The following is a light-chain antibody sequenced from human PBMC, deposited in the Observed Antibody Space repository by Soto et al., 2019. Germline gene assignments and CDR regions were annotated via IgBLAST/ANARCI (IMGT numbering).Light chain of an antibody. J-gene: IGLJ3*02. CDR1: SSNIGSNT. CDR2: GIN. Sequence: QSVLTQPPSASGTPGQRVSLSCSGSSSNIGSNTVNWYQQLPGTAPKLLVYGINQRPSGVPDRFSGSKSGTSASLAISRLQSDDEADYYCATWDDSLDGVVFGGGTKVTVL. V-gene: IGLV1-44*01. CDR3: ATWDDSLDGVV.